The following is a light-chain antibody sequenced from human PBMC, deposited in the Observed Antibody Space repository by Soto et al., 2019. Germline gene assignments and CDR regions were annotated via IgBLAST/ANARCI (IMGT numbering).Light chain of an antibody. CDR1: SSNIGANYD. CDR2: ANT. Sequence: QSVLKQPPPVSGAPGQRVTISCTGSSSNIGANYDVHWYQVLPGTAPKLLIYANTNRPSGVPDRFSGSKSGTSASLAITGLQAEDEADYYCQSYDNSLSGPVVFGGGTKVTVL. CDR3: QSYDNSLSGPVV. J-gene: IGLJ3*02. V-gene: IGLV1-40*01.